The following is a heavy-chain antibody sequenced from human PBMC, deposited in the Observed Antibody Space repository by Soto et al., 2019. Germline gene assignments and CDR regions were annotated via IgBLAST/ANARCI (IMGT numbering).Heavy chain of an antibody. D-gene: IGHD2-21*02. CDR1: GFTFSSYA. CDR2: ISYDGSNK. Sequence: GGSLRLSCAASGFTFSSYAMHWVRQAPGKGLEWVAVISYDGSNKYYADSVKGRFTISRDNSKNALYLQMNSLRAEDTAVYYCARDGSAYCGGDCYLFFGWFDPWGQGTLVTVSS. CDR3: ARDGSAYCGGDCYLFFGWFDP. J-gene: IGHJ5*02. V-gene: IGHV3-30-3*01.